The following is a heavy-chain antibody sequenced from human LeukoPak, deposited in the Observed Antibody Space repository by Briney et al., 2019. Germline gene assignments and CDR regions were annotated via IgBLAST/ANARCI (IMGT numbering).Heavy chain of an antibody. D-gene: IGHD2-2*01. Sequence: ASVKVSCKASGYTFTGYYMHWVRQAPGQGLEWMGWINPNSGGTNYAQKFQGRVTMTRDTSISTAYMELSRLRSDDTAVYYCAREYCSSTSCPGGWFDPWGQGTLVTVSS. CDR2: INPNSGGT. J-gene: IGHJ5*02. CDR1: GYTFTGYY. CDR3: AREYCSSTSCPGGWFDP. V-gene: IGHV1-2*02.